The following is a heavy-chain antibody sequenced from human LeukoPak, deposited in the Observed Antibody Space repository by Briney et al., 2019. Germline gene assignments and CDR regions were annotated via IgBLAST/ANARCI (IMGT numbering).Heavy chain of an antibody. CDR1: GGSISSYY. Sequence: SETLSLTCTVSGGSISSYYWSWIRQPAGKGLEWIGRIYSSGSTNFNPSLKSRVTMSVDTSKNQFSLRLSSVTAADTAAYFCARENWRSKSIDFDSWGQGTLVTVSS. V-gene: IGHV4-4*07. CDR3: ARENWRSKSIDFDS. J-gene: IGHJ4*02. CDR2: IYSSGST. D-gene: IGHD6-6*01.